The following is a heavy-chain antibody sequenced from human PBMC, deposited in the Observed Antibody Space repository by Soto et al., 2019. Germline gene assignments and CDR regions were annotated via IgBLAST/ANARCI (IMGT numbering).Heavy chain of an antibody. V-gene: IGHV3-30-3*01. J-gene: IGHJ6*02. CDR2: ISYDGSNK. CDR1: GFTFSSYA. D-gene: IGHD6-19*01. Sequence: QVQLVESGGGVVQPGRSLRLSCAASGFTFSSYAMHWVRQAPGKGLEWVAVISYDGSNKYYADSVKGRFTISRDNSKNTLYLQMNSLRAEDTAVYYCARGYSSGWYNYYYYGMGVWGQGTTVTVSS. CDR3: ARGYSSGWYNYYYYGMGV.